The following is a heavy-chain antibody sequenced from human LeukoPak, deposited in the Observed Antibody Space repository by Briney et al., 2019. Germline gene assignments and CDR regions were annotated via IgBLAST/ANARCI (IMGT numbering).Heavy chain of an antibody. CDR3: ASPPGNCGGAAKRPGSCYYWYFDL. V-gene: IGHV1-8*01. D-gene: IGHD2-21*01. CDR1: GYTFASYE. CDR2: MDPNSGDT. Sequence: ASVKVSCKASGYTFASYEINWVRQVTGQGLEWMGWMDPNSGDTAYAQNFQGRLAMTRDASISTADMEVSGLTCEETAVYCCASPPGNCGGAAKRPGSCYYWYFDLWGRGTLVTVSS. J-gene: IGHJ2*01.